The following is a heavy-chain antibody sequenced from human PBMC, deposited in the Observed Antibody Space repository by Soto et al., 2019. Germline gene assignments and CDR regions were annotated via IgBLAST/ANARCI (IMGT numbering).Heavy chain of an antibody. CDR1: GFTLSMSA. J-gene: IGHJ3*01. Sequence: GGSLRLSCASSGFTLSMSAVNWVRQAPGKGLEWVSYISDSGDRTYYADSVKGRFTISRDRSKNTVSLQMDSLRAEDTAVYYCAKDRGIIVKAGDAFDVWGQVTKVTVSS. V-gene: IGHV3-23*01. CDR2: ISDSGDRT. D-gene: IGHD3-16*02. CDR3: AKDRGIIVKAGDAFDV.